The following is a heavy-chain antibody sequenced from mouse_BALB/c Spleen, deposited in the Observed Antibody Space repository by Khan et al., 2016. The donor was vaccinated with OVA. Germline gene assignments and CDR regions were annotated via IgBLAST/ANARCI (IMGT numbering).Heavy chain of an antibody. J-gene: IGHJ4*01. CDR1: GFSLTNYG. Sequence: QVQLKESGPGLVAPSQSLSITCTISGFSLTNYGVHWIRQPPGKGLEWLVVIWSDGSPTYNSALKSRLTITKDNSKSQVFLQMNSLQTYDTAIYFCARQPYYHYNIMDYWGQGTSVTVSS. CDR3: ARQPYYHYNIMDY. CDR2: IWSDGSP. D-gene: IGHD2-10*01. V-gene: IGHV2-6-1*01.